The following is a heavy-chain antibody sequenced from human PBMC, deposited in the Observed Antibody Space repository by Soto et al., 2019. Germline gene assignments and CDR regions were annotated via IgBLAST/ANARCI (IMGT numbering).Heavy chain of an antibody. D-gene: IGHD1-1*01. Sequence: EVQLVESGGGLVKPGGSLRLSCVGSGFIFSSFTMTWVRQAPGMGLQYLASISKSSSLIYYEDSVRGRFIISRDNSKDSVFLQMSSLRAEDTAMYYCVRGDDRVDWGQGTLVTVSS. J-gene: IGHJ4*02. CDR2: ISKSSSLI. CDR3: VRGDDRVD. CDR1: GFIFSSFT. V-gene: IGHV3-21*01.